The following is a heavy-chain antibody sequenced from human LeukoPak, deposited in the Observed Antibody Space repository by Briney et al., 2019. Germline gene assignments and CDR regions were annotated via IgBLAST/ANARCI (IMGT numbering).Heavy chain of an antibody. CDR2: IIPILGIA. Sequence: ASVKVSCKASGGTFSSYAISWVRQAPGQGLEWMGRIIPILGIANYAQKFQGRVTITADKSTRTAYMELSSLRSEDTAVYYCARDEGSDYGGNANYYYYGMDVWGQGTTVTVSS. CDR1: GGTFSSYA. CDR3: ARDEGSDYGGNANYYYYGMDV. D-gene: IGHD4-23*01. V-gene: IGHV1-69*04. J-gene: IGHJ6*02.